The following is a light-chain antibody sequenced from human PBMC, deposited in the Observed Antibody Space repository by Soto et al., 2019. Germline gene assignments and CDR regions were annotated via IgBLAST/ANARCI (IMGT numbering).Light chain of an antibody. J-gene: IGKJ5*01. CDR3: QQYGSSPPIT. CDR1: QSVSSSY. Sequence: IVLTQSPGTLSLSPVEIATLSCRASQSVSSSYLAWYQQKPGQAPRLLIYGASSRATGIPDRFSGSGSGTDFTLTISRLEPEDFAVYYCQQYGSSPPITFGQGTRLEIK. V-gene: IGKV3-20*01. CDR2: GAS.